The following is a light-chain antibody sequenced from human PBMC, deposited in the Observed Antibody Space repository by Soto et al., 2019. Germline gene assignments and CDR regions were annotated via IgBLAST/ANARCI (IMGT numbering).Light chain of an antibody. CDR1: TSNIGSNY. Sequence: QSALTQPPSASGTPGQRVTISCSGSTSNIGSNYVYWYQQLPGTAPKLLIYMNNQRPSGVPDRFSGSKSGTSASLAISGLRSEDEADYYCAAWDDSLSGLVFGGGTKLTVL. V-gene: IGLV1-47*01. CDR3: AAWDDSLSGLV. CDR2: MNN. J-gene: IGLJ2*01.